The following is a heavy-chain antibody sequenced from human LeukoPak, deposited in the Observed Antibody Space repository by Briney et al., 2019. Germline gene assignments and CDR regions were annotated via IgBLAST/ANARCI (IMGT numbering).Heavy chain of an antibody. V-gene: IGHV1-69*13. CDR2: IIPIFGTA. Sequence: GASVKVSCKASGGTFSSYAISWERQAPGQGLEWMGGIIPIFGTANYAQKFQGRVTITADESTSTAYMELSSLRSEDTAVYYCARDSYGEGVVDYWGQGTLVTVSS. CDR3: ARDSYGEGVVDY. J-gene: IGHJ4*02. CDR1: GGTFSSYA. D-gene: IGHD5-18*01.